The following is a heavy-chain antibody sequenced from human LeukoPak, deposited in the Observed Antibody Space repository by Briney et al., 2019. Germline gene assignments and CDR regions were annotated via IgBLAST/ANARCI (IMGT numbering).Heavy chain of an antibody. CDR2: IYYSGSS. J-gene: IGHJ3*02. D-gene: IGHD6-13*01. V-gene: IGHV4-39*07. CDR3: ARDPRGIAAARDDAFDI. CDR1: GGSISSTSYY. Sequence: ASETLSLTCTVSGGSISSTSYYWGWIRQPPGKGLEWIGSIYYSGSSYYNPSLKSRVTISVDTSKNQFSLKLSSVTAADTAVYYCARDPRGIAAARDDAFDIWGQGTMVTVSS.